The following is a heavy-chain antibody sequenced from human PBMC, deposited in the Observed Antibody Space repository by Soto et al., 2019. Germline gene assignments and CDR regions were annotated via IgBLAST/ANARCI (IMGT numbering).Heavy chain of an antibody. V-gene: IGHV1-24*01. CDR1: GYTLTELS. CDR2: FDPEDGET. CDR3: APAKGARGWFDP. J-gene: IGHJ5*02. Sequence: ASVKVSCKVSGYTLTELSMHWVRPAPGKGLEWMGGFDPEDGETIYAQKFQGRVTMTEGTSTDTAYMELSSLRSEDTAVYYCAPAKGARGWFDPWGQGTLDTVSS.